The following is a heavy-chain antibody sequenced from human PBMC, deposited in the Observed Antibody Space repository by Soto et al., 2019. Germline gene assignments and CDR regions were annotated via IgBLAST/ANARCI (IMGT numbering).Heavy chain of an antibody. CDR2: INHSGST. D-gene: IGHD6-19*01. CDR3: ARDQGIAVAVFDY. Sequence: PSETLSLTCGVYGGSFSGYYWSWIRQPPGKGLEWIGEINHSGSTNYNPSLKSRVTISVDRSKNQFSLKLSSVTAADTAVYYCARDQGIAVAVFDYWGQGTLVTVSS. J-gene: IGHJ4*02. CDR1: GGSFSGYY. V-gene: IGHV4-34*01.